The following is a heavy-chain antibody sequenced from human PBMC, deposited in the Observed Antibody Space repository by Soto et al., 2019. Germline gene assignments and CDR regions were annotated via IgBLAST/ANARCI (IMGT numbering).Heavy chain of an antibody. J-gene: IGHJ4*02. CDR1: GFTFSSYG. CDR2: ISYDGSNK. Sequence: QVQLVESGGGVVQPGRSLRLSCAASGFTFSSYGMHWVRQAPGKGLEWVAVISYDGSNKYYADSVKGRFTISRDNSKNTLYLQMNSLRAEDTAVYYCAKDSAHYDRSGYAYYWGQGTLVTVSS. CDR3: AKDSAHYDRSGYAYY. D-gene: IGHD3-22*01. V-gene: IGHV3-30*18.